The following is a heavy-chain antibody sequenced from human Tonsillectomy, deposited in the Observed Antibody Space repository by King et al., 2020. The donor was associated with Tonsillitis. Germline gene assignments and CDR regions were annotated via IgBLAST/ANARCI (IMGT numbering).Heavy chain of an antibody. CDR1: GYEFSTYW. D-gene: IGHD3-10*01. J-gene: IGHJ3*02. CDR3: ARIRGWTPGTFEI. CDR2: IDPSDSYT. Sequence: EVQLVESGAEAKKPGESLRISCQGSGYEFSTYWITWVRQVPGQGLQWMGRIDPSDSYTNYSPSFKGHVIISADNSINTAYLQWSSLKASDTAIYYCARIRGWTPGTFEIWGQGTMVTVS. V-gene: IGHV5-10-1*01.